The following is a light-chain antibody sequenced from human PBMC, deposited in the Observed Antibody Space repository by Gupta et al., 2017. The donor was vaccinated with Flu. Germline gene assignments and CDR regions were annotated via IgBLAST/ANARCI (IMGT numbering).Light chain of an antibody. V-gene: IGKV1-5*03. Sequence: DIHLTQSPSTLSASVGDRVTITCRASQNIRGWLAWYQQKPGKAPKLLISKASSLESGVPFRFSGDGSGTEFTLTISSLQPDDFATYYCQQYDSYSRFGQGTKVEVK. CDR2: KAS. J-gene: IGKJ1*01. CDR1: QNIRGW. CDR3: QQYDSYSR.